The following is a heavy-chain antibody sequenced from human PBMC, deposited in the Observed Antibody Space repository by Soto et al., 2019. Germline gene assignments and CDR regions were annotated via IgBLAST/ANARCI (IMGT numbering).Heavy chain of an antibody. Sequence: QVQLVQSGAEVKKPGASVKVSCKASGYTFTSYAMHWVRQAPGQRLEWIGWINAGNGNTKYSQKFQGRVTITRDTSASTAYMELSSLRSEDTAVYYCARNFHSSSWYGYMDVWGKGTTVTVSS. CDR2: INAGNGNT. CDR1: GYTFTSYA. V-gene: IGHV1-3*01. J-gene: IGHJ6*03. CDR3: ARNFHSSSWYGYMDV. D-gene: IGHD6-13*01.